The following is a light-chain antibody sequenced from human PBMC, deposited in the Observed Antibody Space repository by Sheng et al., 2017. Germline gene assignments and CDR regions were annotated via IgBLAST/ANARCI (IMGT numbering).Light chain of an antibody. CDR2: DVT. CDR1: SSDVGNYNL. Sequence: QSALTQPASVSGSPGQSITISCTGTSSDVGNYNLVSWYQQHPGKAPKLMIYDVTKRPSGVPDRFSGSKSGNTASLTVSGLQAEDEADYYCNSYAAADKVVFGGGTRLTVL. V-gene: IGLV2-23*02. J-gene: IGLJ2*01. CDR3: NSYAAADKVV.